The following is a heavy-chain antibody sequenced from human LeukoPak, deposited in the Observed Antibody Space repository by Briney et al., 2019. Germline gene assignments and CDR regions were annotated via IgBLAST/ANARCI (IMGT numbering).Heavy chain of an antibody. Sequence: SETLSLTCAVYGGSFSGYYWSWIRQPPGKGLEWIGEINHSGSTNYNPSLKSRVIISVDTSKNQFSLKLSSVTAADTAVYYCARGEWLRSWFAYWGQGTLVTVSS. J-gene: IGHJ4*02. CDR2: INHSGST. CDR3: ARGEWLRSWFAY. V-gene: IGHV4-34*01. CDR1: GGSFSGYY. D-gene: IGHD5-12*01.